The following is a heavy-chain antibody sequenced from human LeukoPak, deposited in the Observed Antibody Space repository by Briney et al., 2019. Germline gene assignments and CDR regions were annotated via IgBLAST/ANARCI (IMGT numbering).Heavy chain of an antibody. Sequence: PGGSLRLSCAASGFTFSSYWMSWVRQAPGKGLEWVANIKQDGSEKYYVDSVKGRFTISRDNAKNSLYLQMNSLRAEDTAVYYCASQPPRWGNYRHYYYYYMDVWGKGTTVTVSS. CDR1: GFTFSSYW. CDR2: IKQDGSEK. J-gene: IGHJ6*03. D-gene: IGHD4-11*01. CDR3: ASQPPRWGNYRHYYYYYMDV. V-gene: IGHV3-7*01.